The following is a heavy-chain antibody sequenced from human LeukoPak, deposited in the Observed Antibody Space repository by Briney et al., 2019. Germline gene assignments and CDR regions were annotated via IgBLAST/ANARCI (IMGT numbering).Heavy chain of an antibody. CDR2: ISRSSSHI. D-gene: IGHD5-12*01. V-gene: IGHV3-21*01. J-gene: IGHJ6*02. CDR3: AGDRAALARMGGMDV. Sequence: PGGSLRLSCAASGFTFSTYDMNWVRQAPGKGLEWVAYISRSSSHIYYADSMKGRLTISRDNAESSVYLQMDSLRDEDTAIYYCAGDRAALARMGGMDVWGQGTTVTVFS. CDR1: GFTFSTYD.